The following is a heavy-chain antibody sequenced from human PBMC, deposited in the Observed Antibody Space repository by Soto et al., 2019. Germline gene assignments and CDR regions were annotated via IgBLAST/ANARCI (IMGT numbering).Heavy chain of an antibody. V-gene: IGHV3-74*03. CDR2: INSDGSDT. CDR3: TSSGGRSAINAFDF. CDR1: GFSFSSHW. D-gene: IGHD2-2*01. Sequence: DVQLVESGGGSAQPGGSLTLSCEASGFSFSSHWMHWVRQAPGRGLMWVSRINSDGSDTMYADSVKGRFTISRDNAKNTVSLQINGLRAEDTGLYYCTSSGGRSAINAFDFWGQGAMVTVSS. J-gene: IGHJ3*01.